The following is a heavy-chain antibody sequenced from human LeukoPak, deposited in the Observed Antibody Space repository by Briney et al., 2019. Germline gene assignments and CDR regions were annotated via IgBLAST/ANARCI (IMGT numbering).Heavy chain of an antibody. V-gene: IGHV4-39*07. CDR3: ARDVVATINGGDY. CDR2: IYYTGTT. D-gene: IGHD5-12*01. Sequence: SETLSLTCAVSSGSIRSNSHYWGWIRQPPGKGLEWIGSIYYTGTTFHNPSLKSRVTLSADTSKNQFSLNLRSVTAADTAVYYCARDVVATINGGDYWGQGTLVTVSS. J-gene: IGHJ4*02. CDR1: SGSIRSNSHY.